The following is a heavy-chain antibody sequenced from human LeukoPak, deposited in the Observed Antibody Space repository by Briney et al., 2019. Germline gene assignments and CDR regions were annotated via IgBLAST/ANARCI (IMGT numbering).Heavy chain of an antibody. J-gene: IGHJ5*02. CDR2: IYYSGST. D-gene: IGHD3-3*01. CDR1: GGSISSYY. V-gene: IGHV4-59*01. CDR3: AKTYYDFWSGYSPPNWFDP. Sequence: SETLSLTCTVSGGSISSYYWSWIRQPPGKGLEWIGYIYYSGSTNYNPSLKSRVTISVDTSKNQFSLKLSSVTAADTAVYYWAKTYYDFWSGYSPPNWFDPWGQGPLVTVS.